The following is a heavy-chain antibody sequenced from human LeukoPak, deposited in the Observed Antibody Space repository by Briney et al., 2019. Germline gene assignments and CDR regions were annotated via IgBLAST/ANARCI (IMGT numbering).Heavy chain of an antibody. J-gene: IGHJ5*02. CDR1: GYTFTSFG. V-gene: IGHV1-18*01. CDR2: ISAYNGNT. CDR3: ARALGELPLSWFDP. D-gene: IGHD3-16*01. Sequence: GASVKVSCKASGYTFTSFGISWVRQAPGQGLEWMGWISAYNGNTNYAQKLQGRVTMTTDTSTSTAYMELRSLRSDDTAVYYCARALGELPLSWFDPWGQGTLVTVSS.